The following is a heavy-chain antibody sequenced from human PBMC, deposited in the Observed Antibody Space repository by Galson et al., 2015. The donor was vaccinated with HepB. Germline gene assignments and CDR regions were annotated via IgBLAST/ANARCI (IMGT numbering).Heavy chain of an antibody. CDR3: ARVYNSGWYGHFDY. CDR1: GYTFTSYA. Sequence: SVKVSCKASGYTFTSYAMHWVRQAPGQRLEWMGWINAGNGNTKYSQKFQGRVTITRGTSASTAYMDLRSLRSDDTAVYYCARVYNSGWYGHFDYWGQGTLVTVSS. D-gene: IGHD6-19*01. V-gene: IGHV1-3*01. J-gene: IGHJ4*02. CDR2: INAGNGNT.